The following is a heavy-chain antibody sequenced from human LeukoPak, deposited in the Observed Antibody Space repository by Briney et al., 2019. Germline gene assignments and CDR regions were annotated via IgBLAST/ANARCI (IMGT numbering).Heavy chain of an antibody. Sequence: SETLSLTCTVSGDSISGYFWSWIRQPAGKGLEWIGRVYSSGRANYNPSLKSRVTMSVDTSKNQFSLKLSSVTAADTAVYYCARGNGYNYYWGQGTLVTVSS. CDR2: VYSSGRA. CDR1: GDSISGYF. D-gene: IGHD5-24*01. V-gene: IGHV4-4*07. CDR3: ARGNGYNYY. J-gene: IGHJ4*02.